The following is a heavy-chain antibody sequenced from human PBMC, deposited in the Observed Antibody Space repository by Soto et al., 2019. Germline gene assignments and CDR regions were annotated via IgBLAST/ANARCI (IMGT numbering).Heavy chain of an antibody. D-gene: IGHD2-2*02. CDR3: AKDLVVVPAAIRAYYYYYYGMDV. CDR1: GFTFSSYG. CDR2: ISYDGSNK. J-gene: IGHJ6*02. Sequence: GGSLRLSCAASGFTFSSYGMHWVRQAPGTGLEWVAVISYDGSNKYYADSVKGRFTISRDNSKNTLYLQMNSLRAEDTAVYYCAKDLVVVPAAIRAYYYYYYGMDVWGQGTTVTVSS. V-gene: IGHV3-30*18.